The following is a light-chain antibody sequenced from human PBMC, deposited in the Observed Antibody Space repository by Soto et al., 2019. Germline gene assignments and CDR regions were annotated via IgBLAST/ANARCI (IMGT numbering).Light chain of an antibody. Sequence: QSALTQPASVSGSPGQSITISCTGTSSDVGGYNYISWYQQHPGKAPKLMIYDVSNRPSGVSNRFSGSKSGNTASLTISGLQAEDEADYYCSSYTSSSHAVFGGGNKVTVL. J-gene: IGLJ7*01. V-gene: IGLV2-14*01. CDR3: SSYTSSSHAV. CDR1: SSDVGGYNY. CDR2: DVS.